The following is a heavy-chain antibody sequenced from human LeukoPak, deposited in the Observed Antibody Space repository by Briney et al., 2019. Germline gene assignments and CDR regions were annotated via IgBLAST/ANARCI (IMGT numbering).Heavy chain of an antibody. CDR3: ARGRYYFDY. Sequence: ASETLSLTCTVSGGSISSYYWSWIRQPPGKGLEWIGYIYYSGSTNYNPSLKSRVTISVDTSKNQFSLKLSSVTAADTAVYYCARGRYYFDYWGQGTLVTVSS. V-gene: IGHV4-59*01. CDR1: GGSISSYY. CDR2: IYYSGST. J-gene: IGHJ4*02.